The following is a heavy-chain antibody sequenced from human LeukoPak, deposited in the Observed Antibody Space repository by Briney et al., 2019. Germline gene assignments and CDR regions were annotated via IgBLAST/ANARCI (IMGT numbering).Heavy chain of an antibody. CDR2: MNPNSGNT. Sequence: GASVKVSCKASGYTFISNDINWVRQATGQGLEWMGWMNPNSGNTGYAQKFQGRVTMTRNTSISTAYMELSSLRSEDTAVYYSARWDYYDSSGHSYTQHWGQGTLVTVSS. CDR3: ARWDYYDSSGHSYTQH. J-gene: IGHJ1*01. CDR1: GYTFISND. D-gene: IGHD3-22*01. V-gene: IGHV1-8*01.